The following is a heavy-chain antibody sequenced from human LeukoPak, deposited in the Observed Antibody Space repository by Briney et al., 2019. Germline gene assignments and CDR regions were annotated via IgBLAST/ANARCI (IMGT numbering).Heavy chain of an antibody. J-gene: IGHJ6*02. CDR1: GGSFSGYY. CDR2: INHSGST. D-gene: IGHD3-3*01. CDR3: ARLPYYDFWSGYYKSVYYYGMDV. Sequence: PSETLSLTCAVYGGSFSGYYWSWIRQPPGKGLEWIGEINHSGSTNYNPSLKSRVTISVDTSKNQFSLKLSSVTAADTAVYYCARLPYYDFWSGYYKSVYYYGMDVWGQGTTVTVSS. V-gene: IGHV4-34*01.